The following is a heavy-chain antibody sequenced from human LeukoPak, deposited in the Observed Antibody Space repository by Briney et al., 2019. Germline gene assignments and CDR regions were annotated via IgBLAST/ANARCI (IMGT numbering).Heavy chain of an antibody. CDR3: ARLSASGSYYFDY. Sequence: SETLSLTCTVSGGSISSSSYYWGWIRQPPGKGLEWIGSIYYSGSTNYNPSLKSRVTISVDTSKNQFSLKLSSVTAADTAVYYCARLSASGSYYFDYWGQGTLVTVSS. CDR1: GGSISSSSYY. V-gene: IGHV4-39*07. D-gene: IGHD1-26*01. J-gene: IGHJ4*02. CDR2: IYYSGST.